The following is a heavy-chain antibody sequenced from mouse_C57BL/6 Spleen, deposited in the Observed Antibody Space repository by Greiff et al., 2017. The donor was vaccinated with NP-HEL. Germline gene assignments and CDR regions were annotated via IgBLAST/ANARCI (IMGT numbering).Heavy chain of an antibody. CDR1: GFTFSSYA. CDR3: AYGGDYSYYAMDY. CDR2: ISDGGSYT. D-gene: IGHD2-13*01. V-gene: IGHV5-4*03. Sequence: EVKVEESGGGLVKPGGSLKLSCAASGFTFSSYAMSWVRQTPEQRLEWVATISDGGSYTYYPANVKGRFTLSRDNAKNNLYLQMRHLTSEDTAMYDCAYGGDYSYYAMDYWGQGTSVTVSS. J-gene: IGHJ4*01.